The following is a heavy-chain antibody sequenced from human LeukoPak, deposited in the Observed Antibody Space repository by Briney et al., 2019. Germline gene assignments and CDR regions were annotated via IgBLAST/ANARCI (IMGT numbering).Heavy chain of an antibody. CDR3: ARDLTYYYDSSGYSVIAY. CDR2: ISSSSSYI. J-gene: IGHJ4*02. V-gene: IGHV3-21*01. CDR1: GFTFSSYS. Sequence: PGGSLRLSCAASGFTFSSYSMNWVRQAPGKGLDWVSSISSSSSYIYYADSVKGRFTISRDNAKNSLYLQMNSLRAEDTAVYYCARDLTYYYDSSGYSVIAYWGQGTLVTVSS. D-gene: IGHD3-22*01.